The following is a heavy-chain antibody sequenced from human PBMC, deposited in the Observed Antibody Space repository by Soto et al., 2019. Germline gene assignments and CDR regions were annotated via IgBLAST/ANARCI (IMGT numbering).Heavy chain of an antibody. CDR2: INPSGGST. D-gene: IGHD2-2*01. CDR1: GYTFTSYY. V-gene: IGHV1-46*01. Sequence: QVQLVQSGAEVKKPGASVKVSCKASGYTFTSYYMHWVRQAPGQGLEWMGIINPSGGSTSYAQKSQGRVTMTSDTSTSTVYMELSSLRSEDTAVYYCARALRLGMAVPNYWGQGTLVTVSS. CDR3: ARALRLGMAVPNY. J-gene: IGHJ4*02.